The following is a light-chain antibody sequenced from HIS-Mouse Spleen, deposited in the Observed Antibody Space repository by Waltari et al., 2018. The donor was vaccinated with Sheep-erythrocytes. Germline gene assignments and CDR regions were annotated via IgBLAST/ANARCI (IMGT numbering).Light chain of an antibody. CDR3: CSYAGSYNHV. CDR2: DVS. Sequence: QSALTQPRPVSGSPGQSVTIPCTGTSSDVVGYNYVSWYQQHPGKAPKLMIYDVSKRPSGVPDRFSGSKSGNTASLTISGLQAEDEADYYCCSYAGSYNHVFATGTKVTVL. V-gene: IGLV2-11*01. J-gene: IGLJ1*01. CDR1: SSDVVGYNY.